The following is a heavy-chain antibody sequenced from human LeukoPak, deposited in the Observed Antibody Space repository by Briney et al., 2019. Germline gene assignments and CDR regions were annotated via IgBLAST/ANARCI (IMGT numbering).Heavy chain of an antibody. CDR3: AREFSRFDYYDSSGYDY. CDR2: IWYDGSNK. Sequence: GGSLRLSCAASGFTFSNVWMSWVRQAPGKGLEWVAVIWYDGSNKYYADSVKGRFTISRDNSKNTLYLQMNSLRAEDTAGYYCAREFSRFDYYDSSGYDYWGRGTLVTVSS. V-gene: IGHV3-33*08. J-gene: IGHJ4*02. D-gene: IGHD3-22*01. CDR1: GFTFSNVW.